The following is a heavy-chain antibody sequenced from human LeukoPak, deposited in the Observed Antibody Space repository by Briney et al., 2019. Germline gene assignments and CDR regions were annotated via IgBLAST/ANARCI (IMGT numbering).Heavy chain of an antibody. J-gene: IGHJ4*02. Sequence: GRSLRLSCAASGFTFSSYGMHWVRQAPGKGLEWVAVISYDGSNKYYADSVKGRFTISRDNSKNTLYLQMNSLRAEDTAVYYCAKVSSAGGPYTDYYYGSGSYQVDYWGQGTLVTVSS. CDR1: GFTFSSYG. D-gene: IGHD3-10*01. V-gene: IGHV3-30*18. CDR3: AKVSSAGGPYTDYYYGSGSYQVDY. CDR2: ISYDGSNK.